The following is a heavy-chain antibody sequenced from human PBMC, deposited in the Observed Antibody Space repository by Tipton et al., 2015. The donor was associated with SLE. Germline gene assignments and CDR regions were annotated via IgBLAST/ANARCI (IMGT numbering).Heavy chain of an antibody. J-gene: IGHJ5*02. CDR2: IYYTGST. CDR3: ARGGVVPAAIGEAESPLGSFDP. V-gene: IGHV4-39*07. D-gene: IGHD2-2*01. Sequence: TLSLTCTVSGGSINIRNYYWGWIRQPPGQGLEWIGSIYYTGSTYYNPSLKSRVTVSVDTSKNQFSLKLTSVTAADTAVYYCARGGVVPAAIGEAESPLGSFDPWGQGTLVTVSS. CDR1: GGSINIRNYY.